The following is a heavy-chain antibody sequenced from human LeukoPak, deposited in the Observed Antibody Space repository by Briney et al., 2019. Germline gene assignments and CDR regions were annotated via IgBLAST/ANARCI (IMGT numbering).Heavy chain of an antibody. CDR3: AREKGILTGYYDDAFDI. V-gene: IGHV4-31*03. J-gene: IGHJ3*02. Sequence: PSQTLSLTCTVSGGSISTHNYYWSWIRQHPGKGLEWIGYIFYSGSTYYNPSLKSRVTISADTSKSQFSLKLSSVTAADTAVYYCAREKGILTGYYDDAFDIWGQGTMVTVSS. CDR1: GGSISTHNYY. D-gene: IGHD3-9*01. CDR2: IFYSGST.